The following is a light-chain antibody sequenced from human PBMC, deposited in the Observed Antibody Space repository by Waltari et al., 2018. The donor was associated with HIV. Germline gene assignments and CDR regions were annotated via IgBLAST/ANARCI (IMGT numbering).Light chain of an antibody. Sequence: EVVMPQSPATLSVSLGVLAALSFRASQSVNSHLAWYQHNPGQAPRLLIYGASTRATGVPARFSGSGSGTEFTLTISSLQSEDFAVYYCQQYNHWPPYTFGQGTKLEIK. CDR1: QSVNSH. CDR2: GAS. CDR3: QQYNHWPPYT. J-gene: IGKJ2*01. V-gene: IGKV3-15*01.